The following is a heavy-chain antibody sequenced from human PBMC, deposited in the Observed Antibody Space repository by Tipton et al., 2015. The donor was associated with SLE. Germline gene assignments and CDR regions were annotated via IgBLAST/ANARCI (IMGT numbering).Heavy chain of an antibody. CDR3: ARLARGFGDLNWFDP. CDR2: IYYSGST. CDR1: GGSVSSGSYY. Sequence: TLSLTCTVSGGSVSSGSYYWSWIRQPPGKGLEWIGYIYYSGSTNYNPSLKSRVAMSMDTSKNQFSLRLISVTAADTAVYYCARLARGFGDLNWFDPWGQGTLVTVSS. J-gene: IGHJ5*02. D-gene: IGHD4-17*01. V-gene: IGHV4-61*01.